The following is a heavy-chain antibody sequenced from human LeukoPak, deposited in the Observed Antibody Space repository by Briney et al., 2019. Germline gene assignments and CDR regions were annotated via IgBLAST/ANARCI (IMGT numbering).Heavy chain of an antibody. CDR1: GGTFSSYA. J-gene: IGHJ3*02. CDR2: MNPNSGNT. D-gene: IGHD5/OR15-5a*01. V-gene: IGHV1-8*03. Sequence: ASVKVSCKASGGTFSSYAINWVRQATGQGLEWMGWMNPNSGNTGYAQKFQGRVTITRNTSISTAYMELSSLRSEDTAVYYCARGTFSDSAGAFDIWGQGTMVTVSS. CDR3: ARGTFSDSAGAFDI.